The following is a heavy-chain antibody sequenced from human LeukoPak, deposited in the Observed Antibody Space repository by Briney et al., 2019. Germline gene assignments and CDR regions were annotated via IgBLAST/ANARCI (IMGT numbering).Heavy chain of an antibody. CDR1: GFTFSSYG. CDR2: ISYDGSNK. Sequence: GGSLRLSCAAPGFTFSSYGMHWVRQAPGKGLEWVAVISYDGSNKYYADSVKGRFTISRDNSKNTLYLQMNSLRAEDTAVYYCAKEGITTSPGTYYYYYYGMDVWGQGTTVTVSS. V-gene: IGHV3-30*18. D-gene: IGHD3-10*01. CDR3: AKEGITTSPGTYYYYYYGMDV. J-gene: IGHJ6*02.